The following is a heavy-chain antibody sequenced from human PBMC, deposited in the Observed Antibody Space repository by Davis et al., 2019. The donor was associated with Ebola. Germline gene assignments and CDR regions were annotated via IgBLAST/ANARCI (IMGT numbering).Heavy chain of an antibody. D-gene: IGHD5-12*01. CDR2: ISSSSSYI. CDR3: ARDQGLATMGFDY. Sequence: PGGSLRLSCAASGFTFSSYSMNWVRQAPGKGLEWVSSISSSSSYIYYADSVKGRFTISRDNAKNSLYLQMNSLRAEDTAVYYCARDQGLATMGFDYWGQGTLVTVSS. CDR1: GFTFSSYS. J-gene: IGHJ4*02. V-gene: IGHV3-21*01.